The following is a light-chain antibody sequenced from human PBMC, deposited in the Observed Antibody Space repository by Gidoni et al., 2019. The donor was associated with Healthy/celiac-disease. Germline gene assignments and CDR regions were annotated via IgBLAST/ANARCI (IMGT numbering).Light chain of an antibody. CDR3: QRRSNWLPLT. J-gene: IGKJ4*01. Sequence: EIVLPQSPATLSMSPGERATLSCRTSQSVSSNLALYQQKPGQGPRLLIHDDYNRASGIPASFSCSGSGTDFTLTISSLEPEDFAVYYCQRRSNWLPLTFGGGTKVEIK. CDR2: DDY. V-gene: IGKV3-11*01. CDR1: QSVSSN.